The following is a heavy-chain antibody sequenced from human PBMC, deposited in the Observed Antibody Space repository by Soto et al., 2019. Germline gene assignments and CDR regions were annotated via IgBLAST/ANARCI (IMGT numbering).Heavy chain of an antibody. Sequence: EVQLVESGGGLVQPGGSLRLSCAVSGFTFSDHYMDWVRQAPGKGLEWVGRLRNKANSYTTEYAASVKGRFTISGDDSKNSGFLQMSSLKPEDTAVYYCNRSSVGDSAGLHHWGQGTLVTVSS. CDR3: NRSSVGDSAGLHH. CDR2: LRNKANSYTT. D-gene: IGHD1-26*01. J-gene: IGHJ1*01. CDR1: GFTFSDHY. V-gene: IGHV3-72*01.